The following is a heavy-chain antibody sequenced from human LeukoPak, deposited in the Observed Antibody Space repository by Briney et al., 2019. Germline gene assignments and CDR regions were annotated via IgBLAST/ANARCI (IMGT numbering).Heavy chain of an antibody. V-gene: IGHV4-34*01. CDR2: INHSGST. J-gene: IGHJ4*02. CDR3: ARLTTTYYYDSSGYYILPDYFDY. Sequence: EPSETLSLTCAVYGGSFSGYYWSWIRQPPGKGLEWIGEINHSGSTNYTPSLKSRVTISVDTSKNQFSLKLSSVTAADTAVYYCARLTTTYYYDSSGYYILPDYFDYWGQGTLVTVSS. CDR1: GGSFSGYY. D-gene: IGHD3-22*01.